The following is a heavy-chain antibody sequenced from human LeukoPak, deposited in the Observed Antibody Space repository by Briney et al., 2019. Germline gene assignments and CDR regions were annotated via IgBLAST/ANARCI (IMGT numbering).Heavy chain of an antibody. J-gene: IGHJ5*02. Sequence: GASVNVSCKASGGTFSSYAISWVRQAPGQGLEWMGGIIPIFGTANYAQKFQGRVTITADESTSTAYMELSSLRSEDTAVYYCARDVSLGVRGAFWFDPWGQGTLVTVSS. D-gene: IGHD3-10*01. CDR1: GGTFSSYA. CDR2: IIPIFGTA. V-gene: IGHV1-69*01. CDR3: ARDVSLGVRGAFWFDP.